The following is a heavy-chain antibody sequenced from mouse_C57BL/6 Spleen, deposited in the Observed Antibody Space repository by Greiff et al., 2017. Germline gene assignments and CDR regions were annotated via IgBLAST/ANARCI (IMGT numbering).Heavy chain of an antibody. D-gene: IGHD1-1*01. J-gene: IGHJ4*01. Sequence: QVHVKQPGAELVKPGASVKISCKASGYAFSSYWMNWVKQRPGKGLEWIGQIYPGDGVTNYNGKFKGKATLTADKSSSTAYMQLSSLTSEDSAVYFCARRVLPYYAMDYWGQGTSVTVSS. V-gene: IGHV1-80*01. CDR1: GYAFSSYW. CDR2: IYPGDGVT. CDR3: ARRVLPYYAMDY.